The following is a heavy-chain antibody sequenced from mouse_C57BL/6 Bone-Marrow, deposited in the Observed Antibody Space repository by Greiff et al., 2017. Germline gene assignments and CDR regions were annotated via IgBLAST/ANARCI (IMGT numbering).Heavy chain of an antibody. CDR1: GYTFTSYW. CDR2: IDPSDSYT. D-gene: IGHD4-1*01. J-gene: IGHJ2*01. V-gene: IGHV1-50*01. Sequence: QVQLKQPGAELVKPGASVKLSCKASGYTFTSYWMQWVKQRPGQGLEWIGEIDPSDSYTNYNQKFKGKATLTVDTSSSTAYMQLSSLTSEDSAVYYCARELGYFDYWGQGTTLTVSS. CDR3: ARELGYFDY.